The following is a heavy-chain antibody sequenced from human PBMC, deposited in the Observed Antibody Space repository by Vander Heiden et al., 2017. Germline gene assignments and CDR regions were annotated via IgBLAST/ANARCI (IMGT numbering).Heavy chain of an antibody. Sequence: CKASGYTFTSHGFSWVRQAPGQGLEWMGWISVYNGKTKYAEKLQGRLTMTTDTSTSTVYMELRSLRYDDTAMYYCARDGIIVAPGAPLDDWGQGTLVTVSS. D-gene: IGHD2-2*01. J-gene: IGHJ4*02. CDR1: GYTFTSHG. CDR2: ISVYNGKT. V-gene: IGHV1-18*01. CDR3: ARDGIIVAPGAPLDD.